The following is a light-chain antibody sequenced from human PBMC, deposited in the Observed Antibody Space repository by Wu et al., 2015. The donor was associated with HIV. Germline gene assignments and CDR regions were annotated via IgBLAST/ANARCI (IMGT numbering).Light chain of an antibody. Sequence: DIQLTQSPSFLSVSVGDRVTITCRASQGISSYLAWYQLKPGKAPTLLIYAASTLQSGVPSRFSGSGSGTEFTLTISSLQPEDFATYYCQQSYSTPRSFGQGTKLEIK. V-gene: IGKV1-9*01. J-gene: IGKJ2*03. CDR2: AAS. CDR3: QQSYSTPRS. CDR1: QGISSY.